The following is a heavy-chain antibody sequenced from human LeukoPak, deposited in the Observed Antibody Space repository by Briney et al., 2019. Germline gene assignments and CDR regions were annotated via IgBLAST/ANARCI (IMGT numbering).Heavy chain of an antibody. CDR3: ARGRPVFDY. CDR1: GGSFSGYY. J-gene: IGHJ4*02. CDR2: INHRGST. Sequence: PSETLSLTCAVYGGSFSGYYWSWIRQPPGKGLECSGEINHRGSTNYNPPLKTRVTIYVDTSKNQFSLHLSSVTVADTAVYYCARGRPVFDYWGQGTLVTVSS. V-gene: IGHV4-34*01.